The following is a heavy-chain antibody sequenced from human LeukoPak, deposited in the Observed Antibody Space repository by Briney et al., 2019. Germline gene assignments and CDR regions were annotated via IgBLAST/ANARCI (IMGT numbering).Heavy chain of an antibody. D-gene: IGHD6-13*01. CDR1: GYTFTGYY. V-gene: IGHV1-2*02. CDR3: ARAEGPSSSFDY. Sequence: ASVKVSCKASGYTFTGYYMHWVRQAPGQGVEWMGWINPNSGGTNYAQKFQGRVTMTRDTSISTAYMELSRLRSDDTAVYYCARAEGPSSSFDYWGKGTLVTVSS. J-gene: IGHJ4*02. CDR2: INPNSGGT.